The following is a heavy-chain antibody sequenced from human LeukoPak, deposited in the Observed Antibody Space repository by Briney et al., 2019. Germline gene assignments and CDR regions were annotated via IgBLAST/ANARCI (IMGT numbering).Heavy chain of an antibody. CDR3: ARGPGGSSSSDFDY. J-gene: IGHJ4*02. Sequence: SQTLSLTCTVSGDSISSDNYYWSWIRQPAGKGLEWIGRISTTGSTNYNPSLKSRVIISVDTPKNQFSLELSSVTAADTALYYCARGPGGSSSSDFDYWGQGTLVTVSS. D-gene: IGHD6-6*01. CDR2: ISTTGST. CDR1: GDSISSDNYY. V-gene: IGHV4-61*02.